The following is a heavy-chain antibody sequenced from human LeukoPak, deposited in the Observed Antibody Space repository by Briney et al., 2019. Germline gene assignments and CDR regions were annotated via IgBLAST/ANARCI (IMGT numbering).Heavy chain of an antibody. CDR1: GGTFSSYA. Sequence: ASVKVSCKASGGTFSSYAISWVRQAPGQGLEWMGGIIPIFGTANYAQKFQGRVTITADESTSTAYMELSSLRSEDTAVYYCARVSSVVVPAAMNYYYYYYMDVWGEGTTVTVSS. CDR2: IIPIFGTA. CDR3: ARVSSVVVPAAMNYYYYYYMDV. D-gene: IGHD2-2*01. J-gene: IGHJ6*03. V-gene: IGHV1-69*13.